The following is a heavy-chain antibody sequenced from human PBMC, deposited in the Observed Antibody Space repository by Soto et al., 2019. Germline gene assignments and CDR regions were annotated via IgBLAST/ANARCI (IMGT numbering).Heavy chain of an antibody. D-gene: IGHD3-10*01. CDR2: ISYSGST. CDR3: ARNNSPYYYGSGTHPPALDY. Sequence: PSETLSLTCTVSGGSISSYYWNWIRQPPGKGLEWIGYISYSGSTSYTPSLKSRVTISADTSKNQFSLKLRSVTAADTAVYFCARNNSPYYYGSGTHPPALDYWGQGALVTVSS. J-gene: IGHJ4*02. CDR1: GGSISSYY. V-gene: IGHV4-59*01.